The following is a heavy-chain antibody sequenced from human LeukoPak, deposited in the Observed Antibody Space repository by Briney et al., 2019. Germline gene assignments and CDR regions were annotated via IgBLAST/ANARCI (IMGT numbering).Heavy chain of an antibody. CDR2: IYYSGST. CDR1: GSSISSSSYY. V-gene: IGHV4-39*01. Sequence: SETLSLTSTVSGSSISSSSYYWGWIRQPPGKGLEWIGSIYYSGSTYYNPSLKSRVTISVDTSKNQFSLKLSSVTAADTAVYYCARHAGINLPFDYWGQGTLVTVSS. CDR3: ARHAGINLPFDY. J-gene: IGHJ4*02.